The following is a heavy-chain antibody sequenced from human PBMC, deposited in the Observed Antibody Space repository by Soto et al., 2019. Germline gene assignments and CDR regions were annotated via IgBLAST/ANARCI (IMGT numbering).Heavy chain of an antibody. CDR3: ARDRGLYGSGSYYNPNWFDP. V-gene: IGHV4-38-2*02. J-gene: IGHJ5*02. CDR1: GYSISIGYY. Sequence: SETLSLTCAVSGYSISIGYYCGCIRQPPGKGLEWIGSIYHSGSTYYNPSLKSRVTISVDTSKNQFSLKLSSVTAADTAVYYCARDRGLYGSGSYYNPNWFDPWGQGTLVTVSS. D-gene: IGHD3-10*01. CDR2: IYHSGST.